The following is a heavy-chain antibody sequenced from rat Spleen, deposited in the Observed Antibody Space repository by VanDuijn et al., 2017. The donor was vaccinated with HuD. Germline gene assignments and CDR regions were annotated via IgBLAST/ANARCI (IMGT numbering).Heavy chain of an antibody. Sequence: EVQLVESGGGLVQPGRSLKLSCVASGFTFSSFPMAWVRQAPTKGLEWVATIGSSGVTTYYRDSVKDRFSISRDTAKSTLYLEMDSLRSEDTATYYCVRQGYLRDWYFDFWGPGTMVTVSS. CDR2: IGSSGVTT. J-gene: IGHJ1*01. CDR3: VRQGYLRDWYFDF. CDR1: GFTFSSFP. D-gene: IGHD2-7*01. V-gene: IGHV5-46*01.